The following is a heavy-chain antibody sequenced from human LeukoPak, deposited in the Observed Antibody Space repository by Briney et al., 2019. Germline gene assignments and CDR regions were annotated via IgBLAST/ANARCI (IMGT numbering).Heavy chain of an antibody. Sequence: GGSLRLSCAASGFTFSSYGMHWVRQAPGKGLEWVAVIWYDGSNKYYADSVKGRFTISRDNSKNTLYLQMNSLRAEVTAVYYCARSPARYCSSTSCYWDHLQGAFDIWGQGTMVTVSS. CDR2: IWYDGSNK. CDR3: ARSPARYCSSTSCYWDHLQGAFDI. J-gene: IGHJ3*02. D-gene: IGHD2-2*01. V-gene: IGHV3-33*08. CDR1: GFTFSSYG.